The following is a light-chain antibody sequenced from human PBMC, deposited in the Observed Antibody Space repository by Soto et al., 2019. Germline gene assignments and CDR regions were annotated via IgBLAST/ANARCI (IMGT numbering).Light chain of an antibody. V-gene: IGKV1-39*01. J-gene: IGKJ1*01. CDR3: QQGYSNTWT. CDR1: QSIGTY. CDR2: AAS. Sequence: DIHMTQSPSSLSASVGYIFTITCRASQSIGTYLHWYQQKAGKAPKLLIYAASNLQSGVPSRLSGSGYGTDLTITMNSIKTEDFETYYCQQGYSNTWTFGQGTKVDIK.